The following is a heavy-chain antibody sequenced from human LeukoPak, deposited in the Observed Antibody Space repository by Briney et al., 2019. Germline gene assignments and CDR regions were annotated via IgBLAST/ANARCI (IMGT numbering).Heavy chain of an antibody. Sequence: GGSLRLSCAASGFTFSSYSMNWVRQAPGKGLEWVSSISSSSNYIYYADSVKGRFTISRDNAKNSLYLQMNSLRAEDTAVYYCAREYLKRELPIPGIAVAGPPDYWGQGTLVTVSS. CDR2: ISSSSNYI. V-gene: IGHV3-21*01. J-gene: IGHJ4*02. D-gene: IGHD6-19*01. CDR1: GFTFSSYS. CDR3: AREYLKRELPIPGIAVAGPPDY.